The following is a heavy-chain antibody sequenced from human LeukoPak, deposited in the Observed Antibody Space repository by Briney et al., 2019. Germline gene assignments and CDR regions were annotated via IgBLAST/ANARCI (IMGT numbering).Heavy chain of an antibody. Sequence: PSETLSLTCTVSGGSISSSTDNWGWIRQPPGKGLEWIGSIYHSGSTYYNPSLKSRVTISVDTSKNQFSLKLSSVTAADTAVYYCARAIEVGAMTPFDYWGQGTLVTVSS. CDR2: IYHSGST. D-gene: IGHD1-26*01. CDR3: ARAIEVGAMTPFDY. V-gene: IGHV4-39*07. CDR1: GGSISSSTDN. J-gene: IGHJ4*02.